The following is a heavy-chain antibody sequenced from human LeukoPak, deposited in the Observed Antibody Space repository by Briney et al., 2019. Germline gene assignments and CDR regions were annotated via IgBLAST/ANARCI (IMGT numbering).Heavy chain of an antibody. CDR1: GGSISSSSYY. CDR3: ARLTHVDTAMRIQYSAFDI. D-gene: IGHD5-18*01. V-gene: IGHV4-39*07. CDR2: IYYSGST. Sequence: SETLSLTCTVSGGSISSSSYYWGWIRQPPGKGLEWIGSIYYSGSTYYNPSLKSRVTISVDTSKNQFSLKLSSVTAADTAVYYCARLTHVDTAMRIQYSAFDIWGQGTMVTVSS. J-gene: IGHJ3*02.